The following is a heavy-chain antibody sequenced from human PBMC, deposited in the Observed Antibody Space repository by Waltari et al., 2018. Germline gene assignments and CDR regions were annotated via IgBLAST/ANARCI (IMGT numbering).Heavy chain of an antibody. CDR3: ARDRYNWNYVSNYYYGMDV. J-gene: IGHJ6*02. CDR1: GFTFSSYE. D-gene: IGHD1-7*01. CDR2: ISSSGSTI. V-gene: IGHV3-48*03. Sequence: EVQLVESGGGLVQPGGSLRLSCAASGFTFSSYEMNWVRQAPGKGLEWVSYISSSGSTIYYAESVKGRFTISRDNAKNSLYLQMNSLRAEDTAVYYCARDRYNWNYVSNYYYGMDVWGQGTTVTVSS.